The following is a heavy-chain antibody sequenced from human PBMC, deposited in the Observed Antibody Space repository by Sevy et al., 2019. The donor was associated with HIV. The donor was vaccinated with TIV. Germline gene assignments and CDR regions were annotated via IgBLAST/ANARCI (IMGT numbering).Heavy chain of an antibody. CDR2: IYYSGST. CDR3: ARTVTTTYFHY. J-gene: IGHJ4*02. CDR1: GGSISSGDYY. D-gene: IGHD4-17*01. Sequence: SETLSLTCTVSGGSISSGDYYWSWIRQPPGKGLEWIGYIYYSGSTYYNPSLKSRVTISVDTSKNQFSLKLSSVTAADTAVYYCARTVTTTYFHYWGQGTLVTVSS. V-gene: IGHV4-30-4*01.